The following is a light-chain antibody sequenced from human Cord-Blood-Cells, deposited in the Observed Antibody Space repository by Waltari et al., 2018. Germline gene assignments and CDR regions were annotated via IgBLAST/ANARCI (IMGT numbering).Light chain of an antibody. CDR2: DVS. CDR1: SSDVGGYNY. J-gene: IGLJ3*02. CDR3: SSYTSSSTWV. V-gene: IGLV2-14*01. Sequence: QSALTQPAPVSVSPGQSITISCTGTSSDVGGYNYLYWYQQHPGKAPKLMIYDVSKRPSGVSNRFSGSKSGNTASLTISGLQAEDEADYYCSSYTSSSTWVFGGGTKLTVL.